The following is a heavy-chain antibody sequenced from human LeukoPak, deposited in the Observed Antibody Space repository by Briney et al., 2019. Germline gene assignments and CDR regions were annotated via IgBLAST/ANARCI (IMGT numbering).Heavy chain of an antibody. CDR2: NIPIFGTA. Sequence: GASVKVSCKASGGTFSNSTISWVRQAPGQGLEWMGCNIPIFGTADYAQKFQGRVTIIADDFTSTAYMELSSLTSEDTAVYYCARDVASRLAVGGTNLGYWGQGTLVTVSS. V-gene: IGHV1-69*13. CDR3: ARDVASRLAVGGTNLGY. CDR1: GGTFSNST. J-gene: IGHJ4*02. D-gene: IGHD6-19*01.